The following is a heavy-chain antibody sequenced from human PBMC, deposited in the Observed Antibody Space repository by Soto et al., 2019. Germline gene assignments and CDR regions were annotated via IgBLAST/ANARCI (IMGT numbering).Heavy chain of an antibody. CDR2: ISAYNGNT. J-gene: IGHJ5*02. CDR3: ARFEDELGARFSWFDP. CDR1: GYTFTSYG. Sequence: QVQLVQSGAEVKKPGASVKVSCKASGYTFTSYGISWVRQAPGQGLEWMGWISAYNGNTNYAQKLQGRVTMTTDTSTSTAYMVLRSLRSDDTAVYYCARFEDELGARFSWFDPWGQGTLVTVSS. V-gene: IGHV1-18*01. D-gene: IGHD1-26*01.